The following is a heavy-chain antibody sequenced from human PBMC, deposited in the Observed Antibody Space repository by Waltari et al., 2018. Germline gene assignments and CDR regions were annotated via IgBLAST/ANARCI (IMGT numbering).Heavy chain of an antibody. CDR1: GYSISSGYY. Sequence: QVQLQESGPGLVKPSETLSLTCTVSGYSISSGYYWGWIRQPPGKGLEWIGSIYHSGSTYYNPSLKSRVTISVDTSKNQFSLKLSSVTAADTAVYYCARAGVKYCGGDCPDAFDIWGQGTMVTVSS. CDR2: IYHSGST. J-gene: IGHJ3*02. CDR3: ARAGVKYCGGDCPDAFDI. D-gene: IGHD2-21*02. V-gene: IGHV4-38-2*02.